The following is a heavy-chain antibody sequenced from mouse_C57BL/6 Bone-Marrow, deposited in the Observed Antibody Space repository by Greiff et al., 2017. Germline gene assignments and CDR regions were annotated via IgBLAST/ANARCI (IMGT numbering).Heavy chain of an antibody. CDR1: GFTFSSYG. CDR2: ISSGGRYT. J-gene: IGHJ2*01. D-gene: IGHD1-1*01. Sequence: EVQGVESGGDLVKPGGSLKLSCAASGFTFSSYGMSWVRQTPDKRLEWVATISSGGRYTYYPDSVKGRFTISRDNAKNTLYLQMSSLKSEDTAMYYCARQNYYGSSSYYFDYWGQGTTLTVSS. V-gene: IGHV5-6*01. CDR3: ARQNYYGSSSYYFDY.